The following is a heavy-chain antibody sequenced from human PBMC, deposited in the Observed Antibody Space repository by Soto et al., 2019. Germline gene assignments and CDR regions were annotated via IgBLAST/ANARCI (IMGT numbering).Heavy chain of an antibody. D-gene: IGHD2-8*01. Sequence: QVQLVQSGAEVKKPGSSVKVSCKASGGTFSSYTISWVRQAPGQGLEWMGRIIPILGIANYAQKFQGRVTITADKSTSTAYMELSSLRSEDTAVYYCARGEGYCTNGVCLDYWCQGTLVTVSS. V-gene: IGHV1-69*02. CDR3: ARGEGYCTNGVCLDY. J-gene: IGHJ4*02. CDR1: GGTFSSYT. CDR2: IIPILGIA.